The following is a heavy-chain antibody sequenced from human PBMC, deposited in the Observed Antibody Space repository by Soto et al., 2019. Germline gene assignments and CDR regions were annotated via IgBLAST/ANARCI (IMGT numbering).Heavy chain of an antibody. J-gene: IGHJ4*02. CDR1: GGTFSSYA. Sequence: GASVKVSCKASGGTFSSYAIGWVRQAPGQGLEWMGGIIPIFGTANYAQKFQGRVTITADESTSTAYMELSSLRSEDTAVYYCARVIIGSSGWYYFDYWGQGTLVTVSS. CDR3: ARVIIGSSGWYYFDY. D-gene: IGHD6-19*01. CDR2: IIPIFGTA. V-gene: IGHV1-69*13.